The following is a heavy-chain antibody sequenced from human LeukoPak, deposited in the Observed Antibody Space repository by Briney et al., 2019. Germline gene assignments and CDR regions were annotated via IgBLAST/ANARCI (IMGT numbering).Heavy chain of an antibody. CDR2: IYYSGST. D-gene: IGHD2-15*01. J-gene: IGHJ3*02. Sequence: SETLSLTCTVSGGSISSYYWSWIRQPPGKGLEWIGYIYYSGSTNYNPSLKSRVTISVDTSKNQFSLKLSSVTAADTAVYYCARGSVEAFDIWGQGTMVTVSS. CDR3: ARGSVEAFDI. CDR1: GGSISSYY. V-gene: IGHV4-59*01.